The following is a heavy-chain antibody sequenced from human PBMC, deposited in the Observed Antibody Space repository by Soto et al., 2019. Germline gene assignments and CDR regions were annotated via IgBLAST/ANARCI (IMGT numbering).Heavy chain of an antibody. CDR3: ARVGAMVRGVKYYYGMDV. V-gene: IGHV4-39*07. Sequence: PSETLSLTCTVSGGSISSSSYYWGWIRQPPGKGLEWIGIIYYSGSTYYNPSLKSRVTISVDTSKNQFSLKLSSVTAADTAVYYCARVGAMVRGVKYYYGMDVWGQGTTVTVSS. D-gene: IGHD3-10*01. CDR2: IYYSGST. CDR1: GGSISSSSYY. J-gene: IGHJ6*02.